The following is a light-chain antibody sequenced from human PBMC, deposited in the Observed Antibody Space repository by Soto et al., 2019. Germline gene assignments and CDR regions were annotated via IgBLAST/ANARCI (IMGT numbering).Light chain of an antibody. V-gene: IGKV1-27*01. CDR3: QKFNTAPLT. CDR2: SAS. J-gene: IGKJ5*01. Sequence: DIQMTQSPSSLSASVGDRVTITCRASQDISAYLAWYQQKPGQVPKLLIYSASTLQSVVPSRFSGSGSGTDFTLTISSLQPEDVATYYCQKFNTAPLTFGQGTRLEIK. CDR1: QDISAY.